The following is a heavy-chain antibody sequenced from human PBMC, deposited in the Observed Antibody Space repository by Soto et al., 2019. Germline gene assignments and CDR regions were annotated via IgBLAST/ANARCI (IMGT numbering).Heavy chain of an antibody. CDR2: IYWDNDK. D-gene: IGHD2-21*02. V-gene: IGHV2-5*02. CDR1: GFSLSTSGVG. CDR3: VHSRCGGDCLQSYPSHYYYGMDV. Sequence: QITLKESGPTLVKPTQTLTLTCTFSGFSLSTSGVGVGWIRQPPGKALEWLALIYWDNDKRYSPSLQSRLTITPHTSKNQVVLTMSNMDPVDTATYYCVHSRCGGDCLQSYPSHYYYGMDVWGQGTTVTVSS. J-gene: IGHJ6*02.